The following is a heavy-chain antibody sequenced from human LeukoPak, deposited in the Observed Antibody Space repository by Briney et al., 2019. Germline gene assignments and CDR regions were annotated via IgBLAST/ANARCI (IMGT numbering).Heavy chain of an antibody. V-gene: IGHV4-34*01. J-gene: IGHJ5*02. Sequence: SETLSLTCAVYGGSFSGYYWSWIRQPPGKGLEWIGEINHSGSTNYNPSLKSRVTISVDTSKNQFSLKLSSVTAADTAVYYCARYSGSYLANWFDPWGQGTLVTVSS. CDR1: GGSFSGYY. D-gene: IGHD1-26*01. CDR3: ARYSGSYLANWFDP. CDR2: INHSGST.